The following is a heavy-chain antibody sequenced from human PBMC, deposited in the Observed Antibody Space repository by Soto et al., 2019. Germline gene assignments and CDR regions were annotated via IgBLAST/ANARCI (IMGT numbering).Heavy chain of an antibody. Sequence: QVQLVESGGGVVQSGRSLRLSCAASGFTFSSYGMHWVRQAPGKGLEWVAVIWYDGSNKYYADSVKGRFTISRDNSKNTLYLQMNSLRAEDTAVYYCARDPGSQGRIQLWYDYWGQGTLVTVSS. J-gene: IGHJ4*02. CDR2: IWYDGSNK. V-gene: IGHV3-33*01. D-gene: IGHD5-18*01. CDR1: GFTFSSYG. CDR3: ARDPGSQGRIQLWYDY.